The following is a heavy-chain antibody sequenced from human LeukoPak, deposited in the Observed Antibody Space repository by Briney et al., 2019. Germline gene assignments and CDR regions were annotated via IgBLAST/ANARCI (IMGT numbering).Heavy chain of an antibody. CDR1: GFTFSSYW. CDR2: IKQDGSEK. D-gene: IGHD4-17*01. V-gene: IGHV3-7*01. Sequence: PGGSLRLSCAASGFTFSSYWMSWVRQAPGKGLEWVANIKQDGSEKYYVDSVKGRFTISRDNAKNSLYLQMNSLRAEDTAVYYCASITYGDYVEGGYVWGQGTLVTVSS. J-gene: IGHJ4*02. CDR3: ASITYGDYVEGGYV.